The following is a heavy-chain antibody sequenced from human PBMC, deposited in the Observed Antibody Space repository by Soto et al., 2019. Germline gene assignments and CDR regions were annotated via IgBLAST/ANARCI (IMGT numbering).Heavy chain of an antibody. D-gene: IGHD3-10*01. CDR1: GFTFSDYG. CDR2: ISGGGST. V-gene: IGHV3-23*01. J-gene: IGHJ4*02. Sequence: PGGSLRLSCAASGFTFSDYGMSWVRQAPGKGLEWVSAISGGGSTFYADSVKGRFTISRDNSKNTLYLQMSSLRAEDSAVYYCARGSKDSYPGSRIFDFWGRGTLVTVSS. CDR3: ARGSKDSYPGSRIFDF.